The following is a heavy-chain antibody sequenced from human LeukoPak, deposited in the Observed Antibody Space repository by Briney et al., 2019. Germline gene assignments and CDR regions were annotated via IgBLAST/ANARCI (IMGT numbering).Heavy chain of an antibody. CDR3: AKEQYPGYFDF. J-gene: IGHJ4*02. V-gene: IGHV3-53*05. Sequence: EGSLRLSCAASGFTVSSNYMSWVRQAPGKGLEWVSVIYSGGSTYYADSVKGRFTISRDNSKNTLYLQLNNVRTEDTATYFCAKEQYPGYFDFWGQGTLVTVSA. D-gene: IGHD1-14*01. CDR1: GFTVSSNY. CDR2: IYSGGST.